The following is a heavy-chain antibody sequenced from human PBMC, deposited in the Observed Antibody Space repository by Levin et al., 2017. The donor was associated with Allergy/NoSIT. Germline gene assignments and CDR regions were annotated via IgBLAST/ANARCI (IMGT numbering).Heavy chain of an antibody. CDR1: GFTFSNYW. J-gene: IGHJ4*01. D-gene: IGHD5-18*01. CDR2: INSDGGSA. V-gene: IGHV3-74*01. Sequence: GESLKISCAASGFTFSNYWMHWVRQVPRKGLVWVARINSDGGSAYYADFVKGRFTVSRDNAKNTLYLQMNSLRGEDTALYYCARDIAGIWLLSGGVEDWGKGTLVTVSS. CDR3: ARDIAGIWLLSGGVED.